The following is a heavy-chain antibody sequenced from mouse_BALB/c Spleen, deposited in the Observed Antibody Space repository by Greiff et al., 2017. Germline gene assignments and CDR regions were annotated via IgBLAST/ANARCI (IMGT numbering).Heavy chain of an antibody. CDR2: ISDGGSYT. D-gene: IGHD6-1*01. Sequence: EVQVVESGGGLVKPGGSLKLSCAASGFTFSDYYMYWVRQTPEKRLEWVATISDGGSYTYYPDSVKGRFTISRDNAKNNLYLQMSSLKSEDTAMYYCARRRPLYAMDYWGQGTSVTVSS. V-gene: IGHV5-4*02. CDR1: GFTFSDYY. CDR3: ARRRPLYAMDY. J-gene: IGHJ4*01.